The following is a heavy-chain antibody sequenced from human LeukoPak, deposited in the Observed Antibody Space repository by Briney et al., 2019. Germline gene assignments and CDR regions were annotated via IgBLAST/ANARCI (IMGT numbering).Heavy chain of an antibody. Sequence: GESLKISCKGSGYRFTSYWIGWVRPMPGKGLEWMGIIYPGDSDTRYSPSFQGQVTISADKSISTAYLQWSRLKASDTAMYYCARHPSYTSGWPLDYWGQGTLVTVSS. CDR3: ARHPSYTSGWPLDY. J-gene: IGHJ4*02. CDR2: IYPGDSDT. D-gene: IGHD6-19*01. CDR1: GYRFTSYW. V-gene: IGHV5-51*01.